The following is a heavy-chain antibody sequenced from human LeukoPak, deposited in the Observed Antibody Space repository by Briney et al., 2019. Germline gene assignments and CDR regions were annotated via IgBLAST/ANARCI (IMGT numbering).Heavy chain of an antibody. Sequence: SETLSLTCTVSGGSISSISYYWGWVRQPPGKGLEWIGHIYYRGSTFYNPSLRGRVTISVDTSKNQFSLKLSSVTAADTAVYYCARDYYDHWAYHAFDIWGQGTMVTVSS. J-gene: IGHJ3*02. CDR1: GGSISSISYY. V-gene: IGHV4-39*07. D-gene: IGHD3-22*01. CDR3: ARDYYDHWAYHAFDI. CDR2: IYYRGST.